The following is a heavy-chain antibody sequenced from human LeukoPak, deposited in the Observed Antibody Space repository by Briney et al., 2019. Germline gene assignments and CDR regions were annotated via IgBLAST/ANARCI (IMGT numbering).Heavy chain of an antibody. D-gene: IGHD3-22*01. CDR2: ISGSGGST. CDR3: AKAGAYSSGYYYMS. V-gene: IGHV3-23*01. CDR1: GFTFSSYA. J-gene: IGHJ5*02. Sequence: GGPLRLSCAASGFTFSSYAMSWVRQAPGKGLEGVSAISGSGGSTYYADSVKGRFTISRDNSKNTLYLQMNSLRAEDTAVYYCAKAGAYSSGYYYMSWGQGTLVTVSS.